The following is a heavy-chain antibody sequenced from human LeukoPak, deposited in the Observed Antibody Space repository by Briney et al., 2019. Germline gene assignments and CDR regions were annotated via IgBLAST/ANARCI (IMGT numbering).Heavy chain of an antibody. V-gene: IGHV4-30-2*01. CDR3: ARANIVVVPAAIGTVGY. Sequence: SETLSLTCTVSGGSISSGGYYWSWIRQPPGKGLEWIGYIYHSGSTYYNPSLKSRVTISVDRSKNQFSLKLSSVTAADTAVYYCARANIVVVPAAIGTVGYWGQGTLVTVSS. CDR2: IYHSGST. D-gene: IGHD2-2*01. J-gene: IGHJ4*02. CDR1: GGSISSGGYY.